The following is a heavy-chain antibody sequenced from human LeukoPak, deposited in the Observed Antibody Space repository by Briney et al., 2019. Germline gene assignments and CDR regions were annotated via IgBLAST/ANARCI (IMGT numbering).Heavy chain of an antibody. Sequence: ASVKVSCKASGYTFTGYYMHWVRQAPGQGLEWMGWINPNSGGTNYAQKFQGRVTMTRDTSISAAYMELSRLRSDDTAVYYCARDSSSWYNQDYWGQGTLVTVSS. CDR2: INPNSGGT. V-gene: IGHV1-2*02. D-gene: IGHD6-13*01. CDR3: ARDSSSWYNQDY. CDR1: GYTFTGYY. J-gene: IGHJ4*02.